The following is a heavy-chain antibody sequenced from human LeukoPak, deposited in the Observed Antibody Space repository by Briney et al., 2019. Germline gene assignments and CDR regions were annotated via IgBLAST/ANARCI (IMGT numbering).Heavy chain of an antibody. V-gene: IGHV4-39*07. J-gene: IGHJ4*02. CDR3: ASSGDCSSTSCYTRMGYFDY. Sequence: SETLSLTCTVSGGSNSSSSYYWGWLRQPPGKGLEWIGSIYYSGSTYYNPSLKSRFTISVDTSKNQFSLKLSSVTAADTAVYYCASSGDCSSTSCYTRMGYFDYWGQGTLVTVSS. CDR2: IYYSGST. CDR1: GGSNSSSSYY. D-gene: IGHD2-2*02.